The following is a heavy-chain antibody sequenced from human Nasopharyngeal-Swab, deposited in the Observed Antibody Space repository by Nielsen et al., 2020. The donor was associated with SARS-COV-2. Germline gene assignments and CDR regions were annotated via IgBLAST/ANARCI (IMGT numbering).Heavy chain of an antibody. CDR2: ISWNSGSI. CDR3: ARQGPHYYYYGMDV. J-gene: IGHJ6*02. Sequence: SLKISCAASGFTFDDYAMHWVRQAPGKGLEWVSGISWNSGSIGYADSVKGRFTISRDNAKNSLYLQMNSLRAEDTALYYCARQGPHYYYYGMDVWGQGTTVTVSS. V-gene: IGHV3-9*01. CDR1: GFTFDDYA.